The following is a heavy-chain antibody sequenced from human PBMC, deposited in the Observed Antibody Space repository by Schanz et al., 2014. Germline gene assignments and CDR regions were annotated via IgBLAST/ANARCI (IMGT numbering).Heavy chain of an antibody. CDR3: ARDGGRDGYNLAFDV. J-gene: IGHJ3*01. D-gene: IGHD5-12*01. Sequence: EVQLVESGGGLVQPGGSLRLSCAASGFAFDTYWMSWVRQAPGKGLEWVANIKQDESERSYVDSVKGRFIISRDSSKNTLFLQMNSLRAEDTAVYFCARDGGRDGYNLAFDVWGQGTLVTVSS. CDR2: IKQDESER. V-gene: IGHV3-7*03. CDR1: GFAFDTYW.